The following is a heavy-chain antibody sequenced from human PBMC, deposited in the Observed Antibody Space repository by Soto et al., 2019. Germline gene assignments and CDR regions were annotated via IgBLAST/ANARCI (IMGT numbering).Heavy chain of an antibody. D-gene: IGHD5-12*01. CDR1: GASIAGGSYY. CDR3: VRDEYSGYHHPL. J-gene: IGHJ4*01. CDR2: IPSRGRP. V-gene: IGHV4-30-4*01. Sequence: SETLSLTCSVSGASIAGGSYYWSWVRQPPGKGLEWIGYIPSRGRPFYNPSLTSRGTISADSSKNQLSLQLTSVTAADTAVYYCVRDEYSGYHHPLWAHGNLETDSS.